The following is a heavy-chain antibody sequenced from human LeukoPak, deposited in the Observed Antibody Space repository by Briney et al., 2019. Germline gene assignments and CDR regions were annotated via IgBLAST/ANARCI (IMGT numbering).Heavy chain of an antibody. CDR2: ITSDSRYI. CDR1: GFTFSSYT. V-gene: IGHV3-21*01. Sequence: PGGSLRLSCAASGFTFSSYTMNWVRQAPGKGLEWVSSITSDSRYIFYADSVKGRFTISRDNAKNSLYLQMNSLRAEDTAVYHCARDRLLEDRDYSYYYYMDVWGKGTTVTVSS. D-gene: IGHD1-1*01. J-gene: IGHJ6*03. CDR3: ARDRLLEDRDYSYYYYMDV.